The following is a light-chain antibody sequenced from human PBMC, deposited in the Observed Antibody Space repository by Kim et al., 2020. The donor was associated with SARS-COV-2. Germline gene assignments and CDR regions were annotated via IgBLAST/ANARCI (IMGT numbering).Light chain of an antibody. CDR1: SSNIGAGYD. CDR3: QSYDSSLSGSGV. Sequence: VTISCTGSSSNIGAGYDVHWYQQLRGTAPKLLIYGNSNRPTGVPDRFSGSKSGTSASLAITGLQAEDEADYYGQSYDSSLSGSGVFGTGTKVTVL. V-gene: IGLV1-40*01. J-gene: IGLJ1*01. CDR2: GNS.